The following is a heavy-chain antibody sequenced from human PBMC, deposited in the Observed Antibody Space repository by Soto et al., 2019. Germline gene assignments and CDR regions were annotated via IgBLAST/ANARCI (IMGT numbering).Heavy chain of an antibody. D-gene: IGHD3-3*01. CDR1: SDSISSSNW. CDR3: ARVLRFFEWSGGPGYYYYYMDV. CDR2: IYHSGST. J-gene: IGHJ6*03. Sequence: NPSETLSLTCAVSSDSISSSNWWSWVRQPPGKGLEWIGEIYHSGSTNYNPSLKSRVTISVDKSKNQFSLRLSSVTAADTAVYYCARVLRFFEWSGGPGYYYYYMDVWVKGTTVTVS. V-gene: IGHV4-4*02.